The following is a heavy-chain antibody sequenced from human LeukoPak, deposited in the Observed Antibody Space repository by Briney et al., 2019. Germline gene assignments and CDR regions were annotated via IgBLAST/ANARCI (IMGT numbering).Heavy chain of an antibody. J-gene: IGHJ5*02. CDR1: GGSISNYY. V-gene: IGHV4-4*07. D-gene: IGHD3-22*01. CDR3: ARDRYDSVYNWFDP. Sequence: WETLSLTCTVSGGSISNYYWSWIRQPAGKGLEWIGRIYTSGSTNYNPNYNPSLQSRVTMSVDTSKNQFSLKLTSVTAADTAVYYCARDRYDSVYNWFDPWGPGTLVTVSS. CDR2: IYTSGST.